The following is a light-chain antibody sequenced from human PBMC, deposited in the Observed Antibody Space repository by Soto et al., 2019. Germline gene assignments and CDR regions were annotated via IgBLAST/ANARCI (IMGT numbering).Light chain of an antibody. CDR1: QGVSSY. CDR2: DAS. J-gene: IGKJ5*01. CDR3: QQRTNWPS. V-gene: IGKV3D-11*01. Sequence: EIVLKQSPATLSLSPGERATLSCRASQGVSSYLAWYQQKPGQAPRLLIYDASNRATGIPARFSGSGPGTDFTLTISSLEPEDFAVYYCQQRTNWPSFGQGTRLEIK.